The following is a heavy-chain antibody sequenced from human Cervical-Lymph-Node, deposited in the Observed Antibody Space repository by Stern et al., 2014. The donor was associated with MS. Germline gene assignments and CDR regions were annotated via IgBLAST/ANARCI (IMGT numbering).Heavy chain of an antibody. V-gene: IGHV1-18*01. CDR1: GYTFTSYG. Sequence: QVQLMQSGAEVKKPGASVKVSCKASGYTFTSYGISWVRQAPGQGLEWTGWISAYNGNKNYAKKLQGRVTMNTDTSTSTAYMELRSLRADDTAVYYCARVNVEGIAVAYYLDYWGQGTLVTVSS. D-gene: IGHD6-19*01. CDR3: ARVNVEGIAVAYYLDY. J-gene: IGHJ4*02. CDR2: ISAYNGNK.